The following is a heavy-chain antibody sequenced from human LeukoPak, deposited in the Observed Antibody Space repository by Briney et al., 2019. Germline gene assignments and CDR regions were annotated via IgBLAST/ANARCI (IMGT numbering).Heavy chain of an antibody. V-gene: IGHV4-34*01. CDR1: GGSFSGYY. CDR3: ARDLSDYYGSGSYRPIDAFDI. J-gene: IGHJ3*02. D-gene: IGHD3-10*01. Sequence: KTSETLSLTCAVYGGSFSGYYWSWIRHPPGKGLEWIGEINHSGSPNYNPSLKSRVTISIDTSKNQFSLKLSPVTAADTAVYYCARDLSDYYGSGSYRPIDAFDIWGQGTMVTVSS. CDR2: INHSGSP.